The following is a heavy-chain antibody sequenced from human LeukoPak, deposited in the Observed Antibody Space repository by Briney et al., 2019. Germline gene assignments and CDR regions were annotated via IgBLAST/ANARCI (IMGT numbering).Heavy chain of an antibody. CDR3: ARDPPTSMAD. CDR2: IKQDGSEK. CDR1: GFTVSSNY. J-gene: IGHJ4*02. V-gene: IGHV3-7*01. Sequence: GGSLRLSCAASGFTVSSNYMTWVRQAPGKGLEWVANIKQDGSEKYYVDSVKGRFTISRDNAKNSLYLQMNSLRAEDTAVYYCARDPPTSMADWGQGTLVTVSS. D-gene: IGHD5-18*01.